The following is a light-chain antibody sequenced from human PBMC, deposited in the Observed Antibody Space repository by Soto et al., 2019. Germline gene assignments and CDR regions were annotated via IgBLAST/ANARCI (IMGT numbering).Light chain of an antibody. CDR3: QQFNSFPRT. CDR2: SAS. Sequence: DIPLTQSPSFLSASVGDRVTITCRASQGISSFLAWYQQKPGKAPNLLIYSASTLQTGVPSRFSGSGSGTEFTLTISSLQPEDFATYYCQQFNSFPRTFGQGTKVDIK. V-gene: IGKV1-9*01. J-gene: IGKJ1*01. CDR1: QGISSF.